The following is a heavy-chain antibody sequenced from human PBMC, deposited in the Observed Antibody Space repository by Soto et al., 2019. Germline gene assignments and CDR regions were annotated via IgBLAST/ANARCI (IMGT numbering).Heavy chain of an antibody. CDR2: IWYDGGDK. Sequence: QVQLVESGGGVVQPGRSLRLSCTASGFTFSRYGMHWVRQAPGKGLEWVAVIWYDGGDKYNVDSVRGRFTISRDSSKNTLYLQMNSLRAEDTAVYYCVSCLNGVDDAFDIWGQGTMVTVSS. CDR1: GFTFSRYG. CDR3: VSCLNGVDDAFDI. D-gene: IGHD3-9*01. V-gene: IGHV3-33*03. J-gene: IGHJ3*02.